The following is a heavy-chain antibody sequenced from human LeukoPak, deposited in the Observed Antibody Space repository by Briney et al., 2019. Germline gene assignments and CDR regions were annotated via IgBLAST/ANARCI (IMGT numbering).Heavy chain of an antibody. V-gene: IGHV4-61*01. Sequence: KASETLSLTCTVSGGSVSSGSYYWSRIRQPPGKGLEWIAYIYYTGSTNYNPSLKSRVTMSVDTSKNQFSLKMSSVTAADTAVYYCARGYYDSSGYFHFDYWGQGTLVTVSS. D-gene: IGHD3-22*01. J-gene: IGHJ4*02. CDR2: IYYTGST. CDR1: GGSVSSGSYY. CDR3: ARGYYDSSGYFHFDY.